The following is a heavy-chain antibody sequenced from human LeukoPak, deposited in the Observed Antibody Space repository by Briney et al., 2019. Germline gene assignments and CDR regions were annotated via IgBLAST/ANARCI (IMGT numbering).Heavy chain of an antibody. J-gene: IGHJ5*02. V-gene: IGHV4-34*01. Sequence: PSETLSLTCAVYGGSFSGYYWSWIRQPPGKGLEWIGEINHSGSTNYNPSLKSRVTISVDTSKNQFSLKLSSVTAADTAVYYCARSGGAYSSSWYDDRFDPWGQGTLVTVSS. CDR3: ARSGGAYSSSWYDDRFDP. CDR1: GGSFSGYY. CDR2: INHSGST. D-gene: IGHD6-13*01.